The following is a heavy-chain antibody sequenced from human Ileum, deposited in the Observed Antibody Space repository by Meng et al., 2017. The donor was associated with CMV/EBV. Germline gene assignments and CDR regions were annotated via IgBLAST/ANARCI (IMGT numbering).Heavy chain of an antibody. V-gene: IGHV4-28*01. CDR1: GYSINSSHW. Sequence: LQRPGPALVKPSATLSLTCAVSGYSINSSHWWGWIRQPPGKGLAWIGYIYYSGTTYYNPSLKSRVNMSIDTSKNRFSLKLSSATAADTAVYYCARNVGFYSSQIAYWGQGALVTVSS. CDR3: ARNVGFYSSQIAY. D-gene: IGHD3-3*01. J-gene: IGHJ4*02. CDR2: IYYSGTT.